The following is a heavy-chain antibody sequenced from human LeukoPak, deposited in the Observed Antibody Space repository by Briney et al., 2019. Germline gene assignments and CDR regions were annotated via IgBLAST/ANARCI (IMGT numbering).Heavy chain of an antibody. CDR1: GASISSYY. Sequence: KSSETLSLTCTVSGASISSYYWAWIRQPAGKGLEWMGRMYISGITTYNPSLKSRVTMSADTSKNQFSPKVSSVTAADTAVYYCARDDYEERYFDYWGQGTLVTVSS. CDR2: MYISGIT. D-gene: IGHD4-17*01. CDR3: ARDDYEERYFDY. J-gene: IGHJ4*02. V-gene: IGHV4-4*07.